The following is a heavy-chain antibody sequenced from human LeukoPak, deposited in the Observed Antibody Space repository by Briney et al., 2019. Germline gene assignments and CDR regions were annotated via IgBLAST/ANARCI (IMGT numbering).Heavy chain of an antibody. Sequence: GGSLRLSCEASGFNLSSYWMSWVRQAPGKGLEYVATIKPDGSEQLYVGSAKGRFTISRDNAKNSLYLQMNSLRAEDTAMYYCARDSAGNDYWGQGTLVTVSS. J-gene: IGHJ4*02. CDR2: IKPDGSEQ. D-gene: IGHD6-13*01. CDR1: GFNLSSYW. V-gene: IGHV3-7*01. CDR3: ARDSAGNDY.